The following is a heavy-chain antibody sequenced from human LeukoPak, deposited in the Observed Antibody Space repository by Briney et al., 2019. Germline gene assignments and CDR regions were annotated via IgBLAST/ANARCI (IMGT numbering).Heavy chain of an antibody. D-gene: IGHD2-2*02. V-gene: IGHV3-21*01. J-gene: IGHJ4*02. CDR2: ISSSSSYI. Sequence: GGSLRLSCAASGFTFSSYSMNWARQAPGKGLEWVSSISSSSSYIYYADSVKGRFTISRDNAKNSLYLQMNSLRAEDTAVYYCARDAVLVPAAIGFDYWGQGTLVTVSS. CDR3: ARDAVLVPAAIGFDY. CDR1: GFTFSSYS.